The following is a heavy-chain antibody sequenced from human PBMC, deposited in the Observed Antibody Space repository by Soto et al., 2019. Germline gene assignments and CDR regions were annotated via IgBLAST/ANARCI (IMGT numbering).Heavy chain of an antibody. CDR2: MNPNSGNT. V-gene: IGHV1-8*01. J-gene: IGHJ6*02. D-gene: IGHD7-27*01. Sequence: QVQLVQSGAEVKQPGASVKVSCKASGYTFTSDDITWVRPATGQGLEWMGWMNPNSGNTGYAQKFQGRVNMTWNTSISAAYMELCSLRSEDTAVYYCARERRLGIDGRDVWGQGTTVTVSS. CDR1: GYTFTSDD. CDR3: ARERRLGIDGRDV.